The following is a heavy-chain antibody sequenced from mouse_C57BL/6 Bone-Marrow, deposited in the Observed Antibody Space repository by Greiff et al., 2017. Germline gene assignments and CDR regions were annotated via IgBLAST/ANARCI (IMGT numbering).Heavy chain of an antibody. D-gene: IGHD1-1*01. CDR2: IYPSDSET. J-gene: IGHJ1*03. Sequence: QVQLQQSGAELVRPGSSVKLSCKASGYTFTSYWMDWVKQRPGQGLEWIGNIYPSDSETHYNQKFKDKATLTVDKSSSTAYMQLSSLTSEDSAVYYCARSGSSPWYFDVWGTGTTVTVSS. CDR3: ARSGSSPWYFDV. V-gene: IGHV1-61*01. CDR1: GYTFTSYW.